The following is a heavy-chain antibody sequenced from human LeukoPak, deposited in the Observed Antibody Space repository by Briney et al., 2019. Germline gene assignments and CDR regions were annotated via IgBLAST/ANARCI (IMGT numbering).Heavy chain of an antibody. CDR2: IYTSGST. CDR3: ARGPYYYDSSGYYSDFDY. Sequence: NPSETLSLTCTVSGGSISSYYWSWIRQPAGKGLEWIGRIYTSGSTNYNPSLKSRVTMSVDTSKNQFSLKLSSVTAADTAVYYCARGPYYYDSSGYYSDFDYWGQGTLVTVSS. CDR1: GGSISSYY. V-gene: IGHV4-4*07. D-gene: IGHD3-22*01. J-gene: IGHJ4*02.